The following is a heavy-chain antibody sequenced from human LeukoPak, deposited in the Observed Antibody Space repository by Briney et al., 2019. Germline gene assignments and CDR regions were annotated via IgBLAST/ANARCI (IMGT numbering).Heavy chain of an antibody. D-gene: IGHD6-19*01. J-gene: IGHJ4*02. CDR2: ISGDGGST. CDR1: GFTFSSYE. CDR3: AKVSGWYHPIDY. V-gene: IGHV3-43*02. Sequence: GGSLRLSCAASGFTFSSYEMHWVRQAPGKGLEWVSLISGDGGSTYYADSVKGRFTISRDNSKNSLYLQMNSLRTEDTALYYCAKVSGWYHPIDYWGQGTLVTVSS.